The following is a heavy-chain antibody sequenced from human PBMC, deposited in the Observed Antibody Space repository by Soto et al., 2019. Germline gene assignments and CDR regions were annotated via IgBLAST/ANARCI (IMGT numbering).Heavy chain of an antibody. CDR3: ARGPLE. J-gene: IGHJ4*02. Sequence: QVQLVQSGAEVKKPGASVKVSCKASGYSFTDYHIHWVRQAPGQGLEWMGRIDPDSGDTDHSENFLGRVTLTRDTAIDTAYLEVTGLTLDDTAVYYCARGPLEWGQGTLVTVSS. D-gene: IGHD1-1*01. V-gene: IGHV1-2*02. CDR2: IDPDSGDT. CDR1: GYSFTDYH.